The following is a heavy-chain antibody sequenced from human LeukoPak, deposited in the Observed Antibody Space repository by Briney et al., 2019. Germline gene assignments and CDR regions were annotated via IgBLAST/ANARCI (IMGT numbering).Heavy chain of an antibody. CDR1: GFTFSSYS. CDR2: ISSSSDTI. J-gene: IGHJ6*03. D-gene: IGHD6-13*01. Sequence: GGSLRLSCAASGFTFSSYSMNWIRQAPGKGLEWISYISSSSDTIYYADSVKGRFTISRDNAKNSLYLQMNSLRGEDTAVYYCARVSFLTSGSWPPYYYYYMDVWGKGTTVTVSS. V-gene: IGHV3-48*01. CDR3: ARVSFLTSGSWPPYYYYYMDV.